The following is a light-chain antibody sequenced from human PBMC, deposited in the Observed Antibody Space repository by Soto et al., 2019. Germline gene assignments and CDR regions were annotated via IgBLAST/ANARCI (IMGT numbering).Light chain of an antibody. V-gene: IGLV2-14*01. J-gene: IGLJ1*01. Sequence: QSVLTQPASVSGSPGQSITISCTGTSSDVGDYHYVSWYQQHRGKAPKVMIYDVSNRPSGVSNRFSGSKSGNTASLTISGLQAEDEADYYCSSYTSSSTLVFGTGTKLTVL. CDR2: DVS. CDR3: SSYTSSSTLV. CDR1: SSDVGDYHY.